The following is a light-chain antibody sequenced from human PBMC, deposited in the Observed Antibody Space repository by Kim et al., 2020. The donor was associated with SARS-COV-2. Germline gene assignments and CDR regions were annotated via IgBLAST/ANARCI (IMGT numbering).Light chain of an antibody. J-gene: IGKJ2*01. Sequence: LSPGERATLSCRASQSVSRNYLAWYQQKLGQTPRLLIYGASTRAPGIPDRFSGSGSGADFTLTISSLGPEDFAVYYCQHYGGSRYTFGQGPKLEI. V-gene: IGKV3-20*01. CDR2: GAS. CDR1: QSVSRNY. CDR3: QHYGGSRYT.